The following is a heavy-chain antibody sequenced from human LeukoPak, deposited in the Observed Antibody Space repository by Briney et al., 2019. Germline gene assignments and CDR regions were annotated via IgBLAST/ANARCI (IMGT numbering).Heavy chain of an antibody. CDR3: ARDRFYDILTGYNWFDP. Sequence: ASVKVSCKASGYTFICYYMHWVRQAPGQGLEWMGWINPNSGGTNYAQKFQGRVTMTRDTSISTAYMELSRLRSDDTAVYYCARDRFYDILTGYNWFDPWGQGTLVTVSS. D-gene: IGHD3-9*01. V-gene: IGHV1-2*02. J-gene: IGHJ5*02. CDR2: INPNSGGT. CDR1: GYTFICYY.